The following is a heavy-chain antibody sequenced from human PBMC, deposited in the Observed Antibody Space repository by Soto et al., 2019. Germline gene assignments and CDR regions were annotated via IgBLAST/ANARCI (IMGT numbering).Heavy chain of an antibody. CDR2: IYYSGST. J-gene: IGHJ4*02. D-gene: IGHD1-26*01. CDR1: GGSISSGDYY. CDR3: ARRARWEPKLFDY. Sequence: SETLSLTCTVSGGSISSGDYYWSWIRHPPGKGLEWSGYIYYSGSTYYNPSLKSRVTIAVDTSKNQFSLKLSSVTAADTAVYYCARRARWEPKLFDYLGKGTLVTVSS. V-gene: IGHV4-30-4*01.